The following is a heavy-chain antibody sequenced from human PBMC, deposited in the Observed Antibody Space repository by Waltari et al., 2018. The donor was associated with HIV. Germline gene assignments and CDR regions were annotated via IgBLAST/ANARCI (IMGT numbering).Heavy chain of an antibody. D-gene: IGHD3-22*01. V-gene: IGHV1-69*01. J-gene: IGHJ4*02. CDR1: GGTFSTYA. Sequence: QVQLVQSGAEVKKPGSSVKVSCTASGGTFSTYAISWVRTAPGPGLEWMGGIIPIFGTANYAQKFQGRVTITADESTSTAYMELSSLRSEDTAVYYCASCPMSYYYDSSGYRVDYWGQGTLVTVSS. CDR2: IIPIFGTA. CDR3: ASCPMSYYYDSSGYRVDY.